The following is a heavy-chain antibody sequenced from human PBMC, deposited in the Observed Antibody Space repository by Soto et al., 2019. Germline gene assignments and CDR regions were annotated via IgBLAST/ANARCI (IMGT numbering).Heavy chain of an antibody. CDR3: AREGDYRGYYYYGMDV. J-gene: IGHJ6*02. D-gene: IGHD4-4*01. V-gene: IGHV3-30-3*01. CDR1: GFTFSSYA. Sequence: LRLSCAASGFTFSSYAMHWVRQAPGKGLEWVAVISYDGSNKYYADSVKGRFTISRDNSKNTLYLQMNSLGAEDTAVYYCAREGDYRGYYYYGMDVWGQGTTVTVSS. CDR2: ISYDGSNK.